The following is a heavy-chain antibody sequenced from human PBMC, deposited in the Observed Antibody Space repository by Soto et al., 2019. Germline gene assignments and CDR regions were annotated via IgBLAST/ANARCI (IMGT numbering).Heavy chain of an antibody. Sequence: SETLSLTCTVSGGSVNSGHYYWNWIRQSPGKGLEWIGYIYYSGSTNYNSSLKSRLSISIDTSRNQFSLKLTSVTAADTAVYYCAPESRLLPPHSGKTIEPWGQGILVTVPS. V-gene: IGHV4-61*01. CDR3: APESRLLPPHSGKTIEP. CDR1: GGSVNSGHYY. D-gene: IGHD3-10*01. J-gene: IGHJ5*02. CDR2: IYYSGST.